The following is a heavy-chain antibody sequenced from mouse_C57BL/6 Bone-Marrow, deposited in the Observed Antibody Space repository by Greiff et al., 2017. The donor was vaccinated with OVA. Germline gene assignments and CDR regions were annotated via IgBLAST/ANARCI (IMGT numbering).Heavy chain of an antibody. CDR1: GYTFTSYW. CDR3: ARPSYYYGSSYYWYFDV. J-gene: IGHJ1*03. V-gene: IGHV1-69*01. CDR2: IDPSDSYT. Sequence: QVQLQQPGAELVMPGASVKLSCKASGYTFTSYWMHWVKQRPGQGLEWIGEIDPSDSYTNYNQKFKGKSTLTVDTSSSTAYMQLSSLTSEDSAVYYCARPSYYYGSSYYWYFDVWGTGTTVTVSS. D-gene: IGHD1-1*01.